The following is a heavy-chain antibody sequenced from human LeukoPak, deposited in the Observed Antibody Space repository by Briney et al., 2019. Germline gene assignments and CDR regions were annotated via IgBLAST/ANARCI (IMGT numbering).Heavy chain of an antibody. CDR3: ARVHAVLRYFDLLQQKYNWFDP. CDR2: IYYSGST. CDR1: GGSISNYY. D-gene: IGHD3-9*01. J-gene: IGHJ5*02. Sequence: SETLSLTCTVSGGSISNYYWSWIRQPPGKGLEWIGYIYYSGSTNYNPSLKSRVTISVDTSKNQFSLKLSSVTAADTAVYYCARVHAVLRYFDLLQQKYNWFDPWGQGTLVSVSS. V-gene: IGHV4-59*12.